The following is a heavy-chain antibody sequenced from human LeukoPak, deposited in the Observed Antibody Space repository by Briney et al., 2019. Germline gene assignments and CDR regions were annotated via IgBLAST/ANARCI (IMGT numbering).Heavy chain of an antibody. J-gene: IGHJ2*01. Sequence: PGGSLRLSCAASGVTFSSYYMHWVRQATGKGLEWVSAIGTAGDTYYPGSVKGRFTISRENAKNSLYLQMNSLRAGDTAVYYCARVQGLDFRWYFDLWGRGTLVTVSS. V-gene: IGHV3-13*01. CDR2: IGTAGDT. CDR3: ARVQGLDFRWYFDL. CDR1: GVTFSSYY.